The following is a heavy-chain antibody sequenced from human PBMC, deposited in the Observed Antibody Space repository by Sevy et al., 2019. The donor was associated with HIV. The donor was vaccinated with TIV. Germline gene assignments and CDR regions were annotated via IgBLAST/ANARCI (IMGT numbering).Heavy chain of an antibody. CDR3: ASFYCSGGSCSNSYYFDY. CDR1: GYTFTGYY. CDR2: INPNSGGT. J-gene: IGHJ4*02. V-gene: IGHV1-2*06. Sequence: ASVKVSCKASGYTFTGYYMHWVRQAPGQGLEWMGRINPNSGGTNYAQKFQGRVTMTRDTSTSTAYMELSRLRSDDTAVYYCASFYCSGGSCSNSYYFDYWGQGTLVTVSS. D-gene: IGHD2-15*01.